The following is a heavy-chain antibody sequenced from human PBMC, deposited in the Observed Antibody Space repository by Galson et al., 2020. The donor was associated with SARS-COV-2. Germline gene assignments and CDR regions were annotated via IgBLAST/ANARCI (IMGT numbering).Heavy chain of an antibody. CDR1: GFIFSDFY. J-gene: IGHJ3*02. D-gene: IGHD6-19*01. CDR2: ISDSSETVTYT. Sequence: GGSLRLSCAASGFIFSDFYMSWIRQAPGKGLEWVSYISDSSETVTYTNYADSVKGRFTISRDNAKSSLYLQMNILRAEDTAFYYCARHIAVAGTYAFDIWGQGTKVAVSS. V-gene: IGHV3-11*06. CDR3: ARHIAVAGTYAFDI.